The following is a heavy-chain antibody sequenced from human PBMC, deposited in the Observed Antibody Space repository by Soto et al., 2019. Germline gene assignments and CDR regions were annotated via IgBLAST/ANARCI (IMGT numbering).Heavy chain of an antibody. CDR1: GFIFKMYW. J-gene: IGHJ4*02. CDR2: IYNDGTYS. D-gene: IGHD3-9*01. CDR3: TRGPRPISTGTWAY. Sequence: GGSLRLSCAASGFIFKMYWMHWVRQSPGKGLVWISRIYNDGTYSDYADSVRGRFTISRDNVNDTLYLQMNNLRAEDSGLYYCTRGPRPISTGTWAYWGQGTQVTVSS. V-gene: IGHV3-74*01.